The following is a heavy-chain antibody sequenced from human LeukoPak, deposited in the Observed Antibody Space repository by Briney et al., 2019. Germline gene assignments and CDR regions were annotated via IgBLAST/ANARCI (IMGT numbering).Heavy chain of an antibody. D-gene: IGHD2-2*01. J-gene: IGHJ4*02. CDR2: INPSGGST. CDR3: ARGRLIGAPDERYYLDY. CDR1: GYTFTSYY. V-gene: IGHV1-46*01. Sequence: ASVKVSCKASGYTFTSYYMHWVRQAPGQGLEWMGIINPSGGSTSYAQKFQGRVTMTRDTSTSTVYMELSSLRSEDTAVYYCARGRLIGAPDERYYLDYWGQGTLVTVSS.